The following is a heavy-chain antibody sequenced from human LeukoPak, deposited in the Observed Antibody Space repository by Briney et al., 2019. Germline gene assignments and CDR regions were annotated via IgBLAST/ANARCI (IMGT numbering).Heavy chain of an antibody. Sequence: GGSLRLSCAASEFSVGSNYTTWVRQAPGKGLEWVSLIYSGGSTYYADSVKGRFTISRDNSKNTLYLQMNSLRAEDTAVYYCARDGGVEMATIDYWGQGTLVTVSS. V-gene: IGHV3-66*01. J-gene: IGHJ4*02. D-gene: IGHD5-24*01. CDR1: EFSVGSNY. CDR3: ARDGGVEMATIDY. CDR2: IYSGGST.